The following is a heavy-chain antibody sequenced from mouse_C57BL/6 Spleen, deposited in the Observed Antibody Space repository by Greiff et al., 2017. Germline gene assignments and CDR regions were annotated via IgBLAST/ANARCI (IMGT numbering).Heavy chain of an antibody. CDR2: IDPNSGGT. J-gene: IGHJ1*03. CDR3: AIGSSVVAKCVDWYFWG. V-gene: IGHV1-72*01. CDR1: GYTFTSYW. D-gene: IGHD1-1*01. Sequence: QVQLQQPGAELVKPGASVKLSCKASGYTFTSYWMHWVKQRPGRGLEWIGRIDPNSGGTKYNEKFKSKATLTVDKPSSTAYMQLSSLTSEDSAVYYSAIGSSVVAKCVDWYFWGWGTGTTVTVAS.